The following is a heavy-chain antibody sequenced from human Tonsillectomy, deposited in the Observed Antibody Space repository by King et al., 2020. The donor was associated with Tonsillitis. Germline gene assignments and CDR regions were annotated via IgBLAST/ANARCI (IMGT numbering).Heavy chain of an antibody. CDR1: GYSISSGYY. CDR3: ARDLRDGDGYNYVGVLDY. Sequence: QLQESGPGLVKPSETLSLTCAVSGYSISSGYYWGWIRQPPGKGLEWIGSIYHSGSTYYNPSLKSRVTISVDTSKNQFSLKLSSLTAADTAVYYCARDLRDGDGYNYVGVLDYWGQGTLVTVSS. D-gene: IGHD5-24*01. V-gene: IGHV4-38-2*02. CDR2: IYHSGST. J-gene: IGHJ4*02.